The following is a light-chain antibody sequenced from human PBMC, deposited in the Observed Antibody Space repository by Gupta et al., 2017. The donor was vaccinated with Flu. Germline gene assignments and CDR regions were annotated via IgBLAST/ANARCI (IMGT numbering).Light chain of an antibody. CDR1: SRDVGTYNY. CDR3: CSDSSNTIWI. CDR2: DVT. Sequence: QSALAQTASVSGSPGQSITISCTGSSRDVGTYNYVSWYQQHPNKPPTLIMYDVTKRPPCVASLFSSSESGNTAALTISGLQAGDVADYHYCSDSSNTIWIFGGGTNLTVL. V-gene: IGLV2-14*03. J-gene: IGLJ2*01.